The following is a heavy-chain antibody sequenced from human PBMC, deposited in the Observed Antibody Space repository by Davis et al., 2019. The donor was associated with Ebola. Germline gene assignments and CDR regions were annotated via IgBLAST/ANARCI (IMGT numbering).Heavy chain of an antibody. CDR3: ARDRANILGFDF. Sequence: GESLKISCAASGFTFSDYYMSWIRQAPGKGLEWVSYISSDGSIIDYADSVKGRFTISRDNSRNTVYLQMNSLRDEDTAVFYCARDRANILGFDFWGRGALVTVSS. CDR2: ISSDGSII. CDR1: GFTFSDYY. J-gene: IGHJ4*02. V-gene: IGHV3-11*04. D-gene: IGHD1-26*01.